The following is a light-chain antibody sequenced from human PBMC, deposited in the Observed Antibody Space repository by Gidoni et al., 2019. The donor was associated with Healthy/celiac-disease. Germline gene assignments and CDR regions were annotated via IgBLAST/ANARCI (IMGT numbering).Light chain of an antibody. V-gene: IGKV3-15*01. CDR2: GAS. CDR1: QSVSSY. Sequence: EIVMTQSPATLSASPGERATLTCRASQSVSSYLTWYQQKPGQAPRLLIYGASTRATGIPARFSGSGSGTDFTLTISSLQSEDFAIYYCQQYNNWPPYTFGQGTKLEIK. CDR3: QQYNNWPPYT. J-gene: IGKJ2*01.